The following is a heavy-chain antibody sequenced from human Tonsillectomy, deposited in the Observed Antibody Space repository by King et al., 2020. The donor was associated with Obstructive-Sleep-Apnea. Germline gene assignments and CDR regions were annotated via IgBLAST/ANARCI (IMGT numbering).Heavy chain of an antibody. V-gene: IGHV1-46*01. CDR1: GYTFTSYY. J-gene: IGHJ3*02. CDR2: INPSGGST. D-gene: IGHD3-10*01. CDR3: ARELWAITRGHAFDI. Sequence: VQLVQSGAEVKKPGASVKVSCKASGYTFTSYYMHWVRQAPGQGLEWMGIINPSGGSTSYAQKFQGRVTMTRDTSTSTVYMELSSLRSEDTAVYYCARELWAITRGHAFDIWGQGTMVTVSS.